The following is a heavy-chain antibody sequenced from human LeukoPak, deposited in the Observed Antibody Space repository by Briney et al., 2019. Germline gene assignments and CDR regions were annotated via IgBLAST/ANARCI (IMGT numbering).Heavy chain of an antibody. V-gene: IGHV1-2*02. CDR1: GYTFTGYY. CDR2: INPNSGGT. D-gene: IGHD3-3*01. CDR3: ARGGLAIFGVVFIFDY. J-gene: IGHJ4*02. Sequence: ASVKVSCKASGYTFTGYYMHWVRQAPGQGLEWMGWINPNSGGTNYAQKFQGRVTMTRDTSIGTAYMELSRLRSDDTAVYYCARGGLAIFGVVFIFDYWGQGTLVTVSS.